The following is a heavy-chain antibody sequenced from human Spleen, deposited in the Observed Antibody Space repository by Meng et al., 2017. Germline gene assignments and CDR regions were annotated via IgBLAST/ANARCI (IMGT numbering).Heavy chain of an antibody. CDR1: GYTFTSYY. Sequence: ASVKVSCKASGYTFTSYYIHWVRQAPGQGLEWMGIISSSGGSTDYAQKFQGRVTMTRDTSTSTVFMELSSLRSEDTAIYYCARIYSRRDRQVDHFDYWGQGTLVTVSS. D-gene: IGHD4-11*01. CDR2: ISSSGGST. V-gene: IGHV1-46*01. J-gene: IGHJ4*02. CDR3: ARIYSRRDRQVDHFDY.